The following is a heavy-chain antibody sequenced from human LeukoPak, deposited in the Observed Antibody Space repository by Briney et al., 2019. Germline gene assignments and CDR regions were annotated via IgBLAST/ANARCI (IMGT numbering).Heavy chain of an antibody. CDR1: GFTFSDYF. Sequence: PGGSLRPSCAVSGFTFSDYFMTWISHAPGKGLEWVSYISGSGNNKYYADSVRGRFTTSRDNTKNSLYLQMNSLRVEDTAVYYCATSQSSVAGIVGDWGQGTLVTVSS. CDR3: ATSQSSVAGIVGD. V-gene: IGHV3-11*04. J-gene: IGHJ4*02. CDR2: ISGSGNNK. D-gene: IGHD6-19*01.